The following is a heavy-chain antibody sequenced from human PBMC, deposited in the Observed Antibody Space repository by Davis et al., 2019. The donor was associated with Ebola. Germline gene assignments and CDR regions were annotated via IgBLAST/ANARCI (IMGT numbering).Heavy chain of an antibody. V-gene: IGHV1-69*06. J-gene: IGHJ5*02. CDR3: ARDYGDYGFDP. D-gene: IGHD4-17*01. CDR2: IIPIFGTA. Sequence: SVKVSCKASGYTFTGYYMHWVRQAPGQGLEWMGGIIPIFGTANYAQKFQGRVTITADKSTSTAYMELSSLRSEDTAVYYCARDYGDYGFDPWGQGTLVTVSS. CDR1: GYTFTGYY.